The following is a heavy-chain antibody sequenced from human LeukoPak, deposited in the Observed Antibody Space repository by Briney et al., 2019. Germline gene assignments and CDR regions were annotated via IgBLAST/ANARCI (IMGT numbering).Heavy chain of an antibody. V-gene: IGHV3-23*01. J-gene: IGHJ4*02. CDR1: GFTFSSYA. CDR2: ISGSGGRT. CDR3: AKGSYNWNYVDY. D-gene: IGHD1-20*01. Sequence: GGSLRLSCAASGFTFSSYAMSWVRQGPGKGLECVSDISGSGGRTYYADSVKGRFTISRDNSKNTLYLQMNSLRAEDTAVYYCAKGSYNWNYVDYWGQGTLVTVSS.